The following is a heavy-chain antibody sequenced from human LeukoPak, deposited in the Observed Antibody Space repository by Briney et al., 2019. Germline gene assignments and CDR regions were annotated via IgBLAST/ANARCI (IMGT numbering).Heavy chain of an antibody. V-gene: IGHV3-49*04. Sequence: GGSLRLSCTASGFTFGGYAMSWVRQAPGKGLEWVGFIRSNTYGGTTQYAASVKGRFTVSRDDSKSIAYLQMNSLKTEDTAVYYCTSGLWTYWGQGTLVTVSS. D-gene: IGHD3/OR15-3a*01. CDR3: TSGLWTY. J-gene: IGHJ4*02. CDR2: IRSNTYGGTT. CDR1: GFTFGGYA.